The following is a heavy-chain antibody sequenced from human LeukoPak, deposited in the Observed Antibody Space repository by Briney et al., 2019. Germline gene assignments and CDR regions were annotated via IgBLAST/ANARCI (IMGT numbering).Heavy chain of an antibody. Sequence: GGSLRLSCAASGFTFSSYSMNWVRQAPGKGLEWVSSISSSSSHIYYADSVKGRFTISRDNAKNSLYLQMNSLRAEDTAVYYCARDRWEPVVVVPAAIAFWGQGTLVTVSS. CDR1: GFTFSSYS. CDR2: ISSSSSHI. D-gene: IGHD2-2*01. J-gene: IGHJ4*02. CDR3: ARDRWEPVVVVPAAIAF. V-gene: IGHV3-21*01.